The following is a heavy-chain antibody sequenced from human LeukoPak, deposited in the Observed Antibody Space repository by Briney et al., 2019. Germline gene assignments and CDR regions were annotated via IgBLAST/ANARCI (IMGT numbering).Heavy chain of an antibody. CDR1: GYTFTSYA. CDR3: ARDRSGGSSWYAHTTEFDY. D-gene: IGHD6-13*01. Sequence: GASVKVSCKASGYTFTSYAMNWVRQAPGQGLEWMGWINTNTGNPTYAQGFTGRFVFSLDTSVSTAYLQISSLKAEDTAVYYCARDRSGGSSWYAHTTEFDYWGQGTLVTVSS. CDR2: INTNTGNP. J-gene: IGHJ4*02. V-gene: IGHV7-4-1*02.